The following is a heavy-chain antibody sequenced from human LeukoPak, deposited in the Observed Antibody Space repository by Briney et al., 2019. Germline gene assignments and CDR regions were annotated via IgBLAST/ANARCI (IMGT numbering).Heavy chain of an antibody. Sequence: SQTLSLTCTVSGGSISSGGYYWSWIRQHPGKGLEWIGYIYYSGSTYYNPSLKSRVTISVDTSKNQFSLKLSSVTAADTAVYYCARDYSHGVGSDYWGQGTLVTVSS. D-gene: IGHD5-18*01. V-gene: IGHV4-31*03. J-gene: IGHJ4*02. CDR3: ARDYSHGVGSDY. CDR2: IYYSGST. CDR1: GGSISSGGYY.